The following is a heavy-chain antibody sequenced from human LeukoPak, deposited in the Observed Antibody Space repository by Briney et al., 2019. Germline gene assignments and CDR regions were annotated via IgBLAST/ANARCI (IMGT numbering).Heavy chain of an antibody. J-gene: IGHJ4*02. CDR3: ARVPDAMLGYFDY. V-gene: IGHV3-53*01. D-gene: IGHD2-2*01. CDR2: IYSGGST. CDR1: GFTVISNY. Sequence: GGSLRLSCAASGFTVISNYMSWVRQAPGKGLEWVSGIYSGGSTYYADSVKDRFTISRDNSKNTLYLQMNSLRAEDTALYYCARVPDAMLGYFDYWGQGTLVTVSS.